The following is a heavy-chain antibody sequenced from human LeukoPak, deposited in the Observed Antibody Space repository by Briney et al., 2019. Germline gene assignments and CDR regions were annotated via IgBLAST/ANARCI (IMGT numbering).Heavy chain of an antibody. D-gene: IGHD5-18*01. Sequence: SEALSLTCAVYGGSFSGYYWSWIRQPPGKGLEWIGEINHSGSTNYNPSLKSRVTISVDTSKNQSSLKLSSVTAADTAVYYCARGDTAMVAFDYWGRGTLVTVSS. CDR3: ARGDTAMVAFDY. V-gene: IGHV4-34*01. CDR1: GGSFSGYY. CDR2: INHSGST. J-gene: IGHJ4*02.